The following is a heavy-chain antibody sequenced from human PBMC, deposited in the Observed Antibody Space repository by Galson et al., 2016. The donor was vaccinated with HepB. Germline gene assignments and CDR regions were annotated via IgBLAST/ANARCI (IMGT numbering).Heavy chain of an antibody. D-gene: IGHD3-3*01. CDR3: AKDSSQFWSGYSLSY. CDR1: GFTFSNNA. J-gene: IGHJ4*02. V-gene: IGHV3-23*01. CDR2: ISGTGGNT. Sequence: SLRLSCAASGFTFSNNAMTWVRQAPGQGLEWVSAISGTGGNTYYADSVKGRFTISRENSKNTLYLQMNSLRAEDTAVYHCAKDSSQFWSGYSLSYWGLETLVTVSS.